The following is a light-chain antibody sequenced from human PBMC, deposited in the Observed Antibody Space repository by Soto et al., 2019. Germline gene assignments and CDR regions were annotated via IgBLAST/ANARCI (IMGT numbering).Light chain of an antibody. J-gene: IGLJ6*01. V-gene: IGLV2-14*03. CDR3: NSYTTSNTFV. CDR2: EVI. CDR1: SSDIGAHNF. Sequence: QSVLTQPASVSGSPGQAITVSCSGTSSDIGAHNFVSWYQQHPGKAPKPIIYEVINRPSGVSDRFSGSKSGNTASLTVSGLQSEDEADYYCNSYTTSNTFVFGSGTKV.